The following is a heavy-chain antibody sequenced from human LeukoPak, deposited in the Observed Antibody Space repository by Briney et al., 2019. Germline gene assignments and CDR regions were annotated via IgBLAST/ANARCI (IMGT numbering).Heavy chain of an antibody. D-gene: IGHD4-17*01. CDR1: GFTFSSYA. CDR2: IYHSGST. Sequence: LRLSCAASGFTFSSYAMSWIRQPPGKGLEWIGDIYHSGSTYYNPSLESRVTISIDRSKNQFSLKLRSVTAADTAVYYCARDRNYGDYGSYYFDLWGQGILVTVSS. CDR3: ARDRNYGDYGSYYFDL. V-gene: IGHV4-30-2*01. J-gene: IGHJ4*02.